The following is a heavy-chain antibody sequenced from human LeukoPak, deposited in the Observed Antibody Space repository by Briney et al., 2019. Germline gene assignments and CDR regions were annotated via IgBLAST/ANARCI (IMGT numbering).Heavy chain of an antibody. CDR2: ISYSGST. CDR3: ARADMATVFDF. Sequence: SQTLSLTCTVSGGSISSGADYWSWVRQHPGKGLEWIGYISYSGSTYYNPSLKTRLTISVDTSKNQFSLKLDSVTAADTALYYCARADMATVFDFWGRGTLVTVSS. D-gene: IGHD5-24*01. CDR1: GGSISSGADY. J-gene: IGHJ4*02. V-gene: IGHV4-31*03.